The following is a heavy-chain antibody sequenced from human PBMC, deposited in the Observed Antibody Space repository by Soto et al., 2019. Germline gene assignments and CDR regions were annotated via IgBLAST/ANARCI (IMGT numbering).Heavy chain of an antibody. D-gene: IGHD2-21*02. Sequence: GGSLRHSCAASGFTFSSYAMRWVRQAPGKGLEWVAVISYDGSNKYYADSVKGRFTISRDNSKNTLYLQMNSLRAEDTAVYYCARGLRIVVVTAPIEVNYWGQGTLVTVSS. CDR1: GFTFSSYA. J-gene: IGHJ4*02. V-gene: IGHV3-30-3*01. CDR2: ISYDGSNK. CDR3: ARGLRIVVVTAPIEVNY.